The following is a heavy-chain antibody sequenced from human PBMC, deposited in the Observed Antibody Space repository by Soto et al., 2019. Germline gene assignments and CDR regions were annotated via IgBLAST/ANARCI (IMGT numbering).Heavy chain of an antibody. J-gene: IGHJ5*02. D-gene: IGHD1-26*01. CDR1: GGSLNSGTYY. CDR2: IFYSGSA. CDR3: ARASSENYPWFDP. Sequence: SETLSLTCTVSGGSLNSGTYYWGWIRQPPGKGLEWVGSIFYSGSAFYSPSLKSRVTMSVETSENQFSLKLSSVTAADTAVYYCARASSENYPWFDPWGQGALVTVSS. V-gene: IGHV4-39*01.